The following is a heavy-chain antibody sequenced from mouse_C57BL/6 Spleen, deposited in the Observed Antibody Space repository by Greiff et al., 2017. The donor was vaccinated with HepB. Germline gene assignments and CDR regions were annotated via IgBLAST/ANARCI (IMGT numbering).Heavy chain of an antibody. V-gene: IGHV3-1*02. J-gene: IGHJ2*01. CDR3: ARTARIKY. CDR2: ISYSGST. CDR1: GYSITSGYG. D-gene: IGHD1-2*01. Sequence: VQLKESGPGLVKPSQSLSLTCTVTGYSITSGYGWHWIRQFPGTKLEWMGYISYSGSTNYNPSLKSRISITRDTSKNQFFLQLNSVTTEDTATYDCARTARIKYWGQGTTLTGAS.